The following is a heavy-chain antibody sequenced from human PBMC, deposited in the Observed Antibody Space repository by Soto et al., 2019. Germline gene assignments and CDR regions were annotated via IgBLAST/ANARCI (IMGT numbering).Heavy chain of an antibody. CDR1: GGSVNGYY. D-gene: IGHD3-3*01. CDR3: ATRITVFGLLIPPFDP. V-gene: IGHV4-34*01. CDR2: INHTGGT. J-gene: IGHJ5*02. Sequence: PSETLPLTCAVYGGSVNGYYWNWTRQPPGKGLEWIGEINHTGGTHYNPSLKSRVTMSVDTSKNQFSLRLSSVTAADTAIYYCATRITVFGLLIPPFDPWGQGTQVTVSS.